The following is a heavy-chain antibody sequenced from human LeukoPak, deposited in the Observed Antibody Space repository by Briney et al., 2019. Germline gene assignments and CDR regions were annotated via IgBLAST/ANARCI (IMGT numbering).Heavy chain of an antibody. CDR2: ISSSSSYI. J-gene: IGHJ5*02. V-gene: IGHV3-21*01. CDR1: GFTFSSYS. Sequence: PGGSLRLSCAASGFTFSSYSMNWVRQAPGKGLEWVSSISSSSSYIYYADSVKGRFTISRDNAKNSLYLQMNSLRAEDTAVYYCARDYYDSSGYPTRGWFDPWGQGTLVTVSS. CDR3: ARDYYDSSGYPTRGWFDP. D-gene: IGHD3-22*01.